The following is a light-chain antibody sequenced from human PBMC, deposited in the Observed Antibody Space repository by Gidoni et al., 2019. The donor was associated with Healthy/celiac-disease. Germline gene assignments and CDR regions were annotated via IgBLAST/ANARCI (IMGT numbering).Light chain of an antibody. V-gene: IGLV3-21*02. Sequence: SYVLTQPPSVSVAPGQTARITCGGNNIGSKSVHWYQQKPGQAPVLVVYDDSDRPSGIPGRGGGSNSGNTATLTISRVEAGDEADYYCQVWDSSSDHVVFGGGTKLTVL. J-gene: IGLJ2*01. CDR1: NIGSKS. CDR3: QVWDSSSDHVV. CDR2: DDS.